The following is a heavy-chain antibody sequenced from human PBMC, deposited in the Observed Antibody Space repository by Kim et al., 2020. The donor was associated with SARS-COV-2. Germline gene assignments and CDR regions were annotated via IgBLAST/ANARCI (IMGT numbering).Heavy chain of an antibody. J-gene: IGHJ5*01. Sequence: GGSLRLSCAASGFTFSSYDMSWVRQAPGKGLEWVSVIYSGGSSTYYADSVKGRFTISRDNSKNTLYLQMNSLRAEDTAVYYCAKTRYCSGGSCYSWEVDWFTAWGHGTMITVSS. CDR1: GFTFSSYD. CDR2: IYSGGSST. V-gene: IGHV3-23*03. D-gene: IGHD2-15*01. CDR3: AKTRYCSGGSCYSWEVDWFTA.